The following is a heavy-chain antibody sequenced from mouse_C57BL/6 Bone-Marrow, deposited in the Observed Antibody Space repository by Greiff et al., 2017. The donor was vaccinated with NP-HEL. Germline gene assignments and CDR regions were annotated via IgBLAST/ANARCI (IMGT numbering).Heavy chain of an antibody. CDR3: ASQGGPSYWYFDV. CDR1: GYTFTSYW. J-gene: IGHJ1*03. CDR2: IDPYSGGT. D-gene: IGHD2-10*02. Sequence: VQLQQPGAELVKPGASVKLSCKASGYTFTSYWMHWVKPRPGRGLEWIGRIDPYSGGTKYTEKFKSKATLTVDKTSSTAYMQLSSLTSEDSAVYYCASQGGPSYWYFDVWGTGTTVTVSS. V-gene: IGHV1-72*01.